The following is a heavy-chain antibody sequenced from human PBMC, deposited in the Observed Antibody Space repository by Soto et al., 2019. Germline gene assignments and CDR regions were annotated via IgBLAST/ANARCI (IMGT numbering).Heavy chain of an antibody. CDR1: GFSLSTSGVG. J-gene: IGHJ4*02. D-gene: IGHD1-1*01. CDR2: IYWDDDK. Sequence: QITLKESGPTRVKPTQTLTLTCTFSGFSLSTSGVGVGWIRQPPGKALERLALIYWDDDKRYSPSLKSRLTIPMDTSKKQVVLTMTNMDPADTATYDCAHRGGLQGNWNGGCFDFWGQGALVTVSS. CDR3: AHRGGLQGNWNGGCFDF. V-gene: IGHV2-5*02.